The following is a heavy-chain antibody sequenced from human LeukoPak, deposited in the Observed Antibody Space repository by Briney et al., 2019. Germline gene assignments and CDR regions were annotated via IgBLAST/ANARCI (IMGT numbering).Heavy chain of an antibody. CDR1: GFTFSSYA. J-gene: IGHJ4*02. Sequence: GGSLRLSCAASGFTFSSYAMHWVRRAPGKGLEWVAVISYDGSNKYYADSVKGRFTISRDNSKNTLYLQMNSLRAEDTAVYYCARDLIAAAGRWGQGTLVTVSS. D-gene: IGHD6-13*01. CDR3: ARDLIAAAGR. V-gene: IGHV3-30-3*01. CDR2: ISYDGSNK.